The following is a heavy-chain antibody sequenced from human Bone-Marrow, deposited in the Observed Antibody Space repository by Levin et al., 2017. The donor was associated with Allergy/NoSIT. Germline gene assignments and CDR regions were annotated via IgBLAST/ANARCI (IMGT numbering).Heavy chain of an antibody. V-gene: IGHV1-2*04. CDR3: AREGSGSYYGASRPARIDAFDI. CDR1: GYTFTGYY. Sequence: RASVKVSCKASGYTFTGYYMHWVRQAPGQGLEWMGWINPNSGGTNYAQKFQGWVTMTRDTSISTAYMELSRLRSDDTAVYYCAREGSGSYYGASRPARIDAFDIWGQGTMVTVSS. CDR2: INPNSGGT. D-gene: IGHD1-26*01. J-gene: IGHJ3*02.